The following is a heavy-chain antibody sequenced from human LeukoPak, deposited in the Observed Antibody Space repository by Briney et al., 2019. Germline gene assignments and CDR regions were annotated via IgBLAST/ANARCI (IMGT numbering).Heavy chain of an antibody. CDR2: ITWNSGSI. Sequence: GGSLGLSCAASGFTFDDYAMHWVRQAPGKGLEWVSGITWNSGSIGYADSVKGRFTISRDNAKNSLYLQMNSLRAEDTALYYCAKDGPYGDYSYYFDYWGQGTMVTVSS. CDR3: AKDGPYGDYSYYFDY. CDR1: GFTFDDYA. J-gene: IGHJ4*02. D-gene: IGHD4-17*01. V-gene: IGHV3-9*01.